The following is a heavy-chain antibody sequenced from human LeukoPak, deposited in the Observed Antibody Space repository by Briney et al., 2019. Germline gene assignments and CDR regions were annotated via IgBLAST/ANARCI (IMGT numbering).Heavy chain of an antibody. CDR3: AKIPDILTGYYHDAFDI. CDR2: INTDGSNT. J-gene: IGHJ3*02. CDR1: GFTFSDSL. V-gene: IGHV3-74*01. Sequence: GGSLRLSCAASGFTFSDSLMHWVRQAPGKGLMWVSRINTDGSNTNYADSVKGQFTISRDNAKNSLYLQMNSLRAEDTALYYCAKIPDILTGYYHDAFDIWGQGTLVTVSS. D-gene: IGHD3-9*01.